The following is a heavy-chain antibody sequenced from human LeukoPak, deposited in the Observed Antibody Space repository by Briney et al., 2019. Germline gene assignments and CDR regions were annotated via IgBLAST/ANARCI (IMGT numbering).Heavy chain of an antibody. D-gene: IGHD3-22*01. CDR2: INHSGST. Sequence: SETLSLTCAVYGGSFSGYYWSWIRQPPGKGLEWIGEINHSGSTNYNPSLKSRVTVSVDTSKNQFSLKLSSVTAADTAVYYCAREKIAYYDNSGRGWFDPWGQGTLVTVSS. V-gene: IGHV4-34*01. CDR1: GGSFSGYY. J-gene: IGHJ5*02. CDR3: AREKIAYYDNSGRGWFDP.